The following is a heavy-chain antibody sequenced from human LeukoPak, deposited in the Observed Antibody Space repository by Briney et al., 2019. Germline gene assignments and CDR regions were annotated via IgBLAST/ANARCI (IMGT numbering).Heavy chain of an antibody. CDR1: GFTFSSYA. J-gene: IGHJ4*02. V-gene: IGHV3-23*01. CDR2: ISISGTKT. Sequence: GGSLRLSCAASGFTFSSYAMSWVRQAPGKGLEWVSAISISGTKTYYADSVKGRFTISRDNSKNTLYLQTNSLRVEDTAVYYCANEIRPNDYWGQGTLVTVSS. CDR3: ANEIRPNDY.